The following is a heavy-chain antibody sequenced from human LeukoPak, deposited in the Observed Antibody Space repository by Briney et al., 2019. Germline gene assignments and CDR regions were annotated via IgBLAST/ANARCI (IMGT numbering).Heavy chain of an antibody. D-gene: IGHD5-24*01. CDR3: ARASRDGYNQNFDH. V-gene: IGHV5-51*01. Sequence: GESLKISCKGLGYSFSSYWNAWVRQGPGKGLELMGIIYPGGSETRYDPSFQGQVTISADRSTSTAYLQWSSLRASDTAMYYCARASRDGYNQNFDHWGQGTLVTVSS. J-gene: IGHJ4*02. CDR1: GYSFSSYW. CDR2: IYPGGSET.